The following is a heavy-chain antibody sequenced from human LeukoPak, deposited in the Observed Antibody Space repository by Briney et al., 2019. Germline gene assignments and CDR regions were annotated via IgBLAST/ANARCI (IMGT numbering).Heavy chain of an antibody. D-gene: IGHD6-19*01. CDR2: IYHSGST. J-gene: IGHJ6*03. Sequence: SGTLSLTCAVSGGSISSRNWWSWVRQPPGKGLEWIGEIYHSGSTNYNPSLKTRVTVSVDKSKNQFSLKLSSVTAADTAVYYCARSTLQYSSGWYTYYYMDVWGKGTTVTISS. V-gene: IGHV4-4*02. CDR3: ARSTLQYSSGWYTYYYMDV. CDR1: GGSISSRNW.